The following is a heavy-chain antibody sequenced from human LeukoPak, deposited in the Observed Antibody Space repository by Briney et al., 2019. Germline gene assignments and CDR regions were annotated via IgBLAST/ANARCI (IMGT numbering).Heavy chain of an antibody. V-gene: IGHV3-21*04. CDR1: GFTFSSYS. J-gene: IGHJ4*02. CDR2: ISSSSSYI. CDR3: AKVLVSSGWAEDY. D-gene: IGHD6-19*01. Sequence: GGSLRLSCAASGFTFSSYSMNWVRQAPGKGLEWVSSISSSSSYIYYADSVKGRFTISRDNSKNTLYLQMNSLRAEDTAIYYCAKVLVSSGWAEDYWGQGTLVTVSS.